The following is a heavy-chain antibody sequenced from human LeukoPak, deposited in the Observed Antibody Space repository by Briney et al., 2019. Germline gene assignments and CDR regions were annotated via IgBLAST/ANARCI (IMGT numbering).Heavy chain of an antibody. V-gene: IGHV4-38-2*02. CDR3: ARSGKYRGVRWSSYYYYYYMDV. CDR1: GYSISSGYY. D-gene: IGHD3-10*01. Sequence: PSETLSLTCTVSGYSISSGYYWGWIRQPPGKGLEWIGSIYHSGSTYYNPSLKSRVTISVDTSKNQFSLKLSSVTAADTAVYYCARSGKYRGVRWSSYYYYYYMDVRGKGTTVTISS. CDR2: IYHSGST. J-gene: IGHJ6*03.